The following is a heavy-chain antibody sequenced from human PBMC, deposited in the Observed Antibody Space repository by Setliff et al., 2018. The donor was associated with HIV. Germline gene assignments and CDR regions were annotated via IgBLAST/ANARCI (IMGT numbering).Heavy chain of an antibody. CDR2: IIPIFGTA. CDR1: GYTFTSYA. CDR3: FSRGEDAFDI. D-gene: IGHD3-10*01. Sequence: SVKVSCKASGYTFTSYAMHWVRQAPGQGREWMGRIIPIFGTANYAQKFQGRVTITADKSTSTAYMELSSLRSEDTAVYYCFSRGEDAFDIWGQGTMVTVSS. J-gene: IGHJ3*02. V-gene: IGHV1-69*06.